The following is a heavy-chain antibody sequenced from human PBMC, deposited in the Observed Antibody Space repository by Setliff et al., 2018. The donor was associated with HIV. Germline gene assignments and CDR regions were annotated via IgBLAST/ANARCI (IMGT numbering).Heavy chain of an antibody. Sequence: PGGSLRLSCGVSGFTFTIYAMHWVRQAPGKGLEWVALISYDGSNKYYADSVKGRFTISSDNSQNTLYLQMNSLRAEDTAVYYCASARSFGELFSLGYWGQGTLVTVSS. D-gene: IGHD3-10*01. CDR3: ASARSFGELFSLGY. CDR2: ISYDGSNK. V-gene: IGHV3-30-3*01. J-gene: IGHJ4*02. CDR1: GFTFTIYA.